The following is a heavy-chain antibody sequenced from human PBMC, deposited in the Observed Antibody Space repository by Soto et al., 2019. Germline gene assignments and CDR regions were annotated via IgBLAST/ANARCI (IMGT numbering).Heavy chain of an antibody. D-gene: IGHD3-22*01. V-gene: IGHV1-69*13. CDR3: ARAPPYYYYDSSGYYSFDY. CDR2: IIPIFGTA. CDR1: GGTFSSYA. J-gene: IGHJ4*02. Sequence: SVKVSCKASGGTFSSYAISWVRQAPGQGLEWMGGIIPIFGTANYAQKFQGRVTITADESTSTAYMELSSLRSEDTAVYYCARAPPYYYYDSSGYYSFDYWGQGTLVTVSS.